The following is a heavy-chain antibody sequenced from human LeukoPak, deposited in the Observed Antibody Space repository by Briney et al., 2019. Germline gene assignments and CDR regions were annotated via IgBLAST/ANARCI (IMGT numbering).Heavy chain of an antibody. CDR2: IKQDGSEK. Sequence: PGGSLRLSCAASGFTFSSYWMSWVRQAPGKGLEWVANIKQDGSEKYYVDSVKGRFTISRDNAKSSLYLQMNSLRAEDTAVYYCARGWFGELLDAFDIWGQGTMVTVSS. V-gene: IGHV3-7*04. CDR3: ARGWFGELLDAFDI. J-gene: IGHJ3*02. CDR1: GFTFSSYW. D-gene: IGHD3-10*01.